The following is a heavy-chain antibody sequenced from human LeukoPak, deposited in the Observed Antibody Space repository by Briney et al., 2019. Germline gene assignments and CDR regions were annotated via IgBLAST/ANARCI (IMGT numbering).Heavy chain of an antibody. Sequence: SETLSLTCAVYGGSFSGYYWSWIRQPSGKGLEWIGEINHSGSTNYNPSLKSRVTISVDTSKNQFSLKLSSVTAADTAVYYCARSSSYGDYFYYYYMDVWGKGTTVTVSS. D-gene: IGHD4-17*01. J-gene: IGHJ6*03. CDR1: GGSFSGYY. V-gene: IGHV4-34*01. CDR3: ARSSSYGDYFYYYYMDV. CDR2: INHSGST.